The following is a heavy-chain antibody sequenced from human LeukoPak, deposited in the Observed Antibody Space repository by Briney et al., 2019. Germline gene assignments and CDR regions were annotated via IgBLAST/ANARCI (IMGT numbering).Heavy chain of an antibody. V-gene: IGHV3-23*01. CDR3: AKGPRPDILTGYYLYYYMDV. J-gene: IGHJ6*03. CDR1: GFTFSSYA. CDR2: ISGSGGST. Sequence: PGGSLRLSCAASGFTFSSYAMSWVRQAPGKGLEWVSAISGSGGSTYYADSVKGRFTISRDNSKNTLYLQMNSLRAEDTAVYYCAKGPRPDILTGYYLYYYMDVWGKGTTVTISS. D-gene: IGHD3-9*01.